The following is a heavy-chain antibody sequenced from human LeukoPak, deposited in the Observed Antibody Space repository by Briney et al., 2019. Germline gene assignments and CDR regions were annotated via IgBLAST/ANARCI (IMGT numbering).Heavy chain of an antibody. Sequence: TGGSLRLSCAASGFTFDDYAMHWVRQAPGKGLEWVSLISWDGGSTYYADSVKGRFTISRDNTKNTLYLQMNSLRAEDTAVYYCAKAQLAYYDYWGQGTLVTVSS. CDR1: GFTFDDYA. J-gene: IGHJ4*02. D-gene: IGHD6-6*01. V-gene: IGHV3-43D*03. CDR3: AKAQLAYYDY. CDR2: ISWDGGST.